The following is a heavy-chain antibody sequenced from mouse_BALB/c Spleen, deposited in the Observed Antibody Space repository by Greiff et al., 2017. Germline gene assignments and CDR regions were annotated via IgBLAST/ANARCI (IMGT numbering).Heavy chain of an antibody. CDR2: ISSGGST. J-gene: IGHJ4*01. CDR1: GFTFSSYA. Sequence: DVQLQESGGGLVKPGGSLKLSCAASGFTFSSYAMSWVRQTPEKRLEWVASISSGGSTYYPDSVKGRFTISRDNARNILYLQMSSLRSEDTAMYYCAREDAMDYWGQGTSVTVSS. V-gene: IGHV5-6-5*01. CDR3: AREDAMDY.